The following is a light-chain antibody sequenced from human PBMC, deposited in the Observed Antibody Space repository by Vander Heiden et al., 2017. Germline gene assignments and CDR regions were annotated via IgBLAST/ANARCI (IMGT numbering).Light chain of an antibody. CDR2: KNN. Sequence: QSVLTQPPSASGTPGQRVTISCSGSSSNIGNNFVHWYQQLPGTAPKLLIYKNNQRPSGVPDRFSGSKSGTSASLAISGLRSEDEADYYCAAWDDRLSGWVFGGGTKLTVL. V-gene: IGLV1-47*01. J-gene: IGLJ3*02. CDR1: SSNIGNNF. CDR3: AAWDDRLSGWV.